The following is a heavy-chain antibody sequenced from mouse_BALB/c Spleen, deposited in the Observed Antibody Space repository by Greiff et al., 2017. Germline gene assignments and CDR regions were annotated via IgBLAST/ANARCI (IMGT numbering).Heavy chain of an antibody. CDR3: ARPYAMDY. J-gene: IGHJ4*01. V-gene: IGHV1-7*01. CDR2: INPSTGYT. Sequence: VQLQQSGAELAKPGASVKMSCKASGYTFTSYWMHWVKQRPGQGLEWIGYINPSTGYTEYNQKFKDKATLTADKSSSTAYMQLSSLTSEDSAVYYCARPYAMDYWGQGTSVTVSS. CDR1: GYTFTSYW.